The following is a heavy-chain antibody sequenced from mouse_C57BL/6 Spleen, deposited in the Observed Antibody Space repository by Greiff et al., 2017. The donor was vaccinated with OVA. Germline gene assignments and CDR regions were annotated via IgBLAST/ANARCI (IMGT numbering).Heavy chain of an antibody. CDR2: INPSNGGT. V-gene: IGHV1-53*01. Sequence: VQLQQPGTELVKPGASVKLSCKASGYTFTSYWMHWVKQRPGQGLEWIGNINPSNGGTNYNEKFKSKATLTVDKSSSTAYMQLSSLTSEDSAVYCWSRGDYVLSRAMDYWGQGTSVTVSS. CDR3: SRGDYVLSRAMDY. D-gene: IGHD1-1*01. J-gene: IGHJ4*01. CDR1: GYTFTSYW.